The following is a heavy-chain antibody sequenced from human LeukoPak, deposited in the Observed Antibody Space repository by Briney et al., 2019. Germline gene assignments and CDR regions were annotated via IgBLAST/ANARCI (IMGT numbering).Heavy chain of an antibody. CDR2: ISYIGTT. J-gene: IGHJ3*02. Sequence: SETLSLTCAVSGDSFSSHYWTWIRQPPGRGLEWIGYISYIGTTNYNPSLKSRVTISIDTSKNQFSLKLSSVTTADTAVYYCARDLVTVTKGFDIWGLGTMVSVPS. CDR1: GDSFSSHY. CDR3: ARDLVTVTKGFDI. D-gene: IGHD4-17*01. V-gene: IGHV4-59*11.